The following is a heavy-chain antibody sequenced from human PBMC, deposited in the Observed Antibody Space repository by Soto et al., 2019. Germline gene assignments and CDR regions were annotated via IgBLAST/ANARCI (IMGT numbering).Heavy chain of an antibody. Sequence: SVKVSCKASGGTFSSYAISWVRQAPGQGLEWMGGIIPIFGTANYAQNFQGRVTITADESTSTAYMELSSLRSEDTAVYYCARESIVVVVAATRAFDIRGQGTMVTVSS. J-gene: IGHJ3*02. V-gene: IGHV1-69*13. CDR2: IIPIFGTA. CDR1: GGTFSSYA. CDR3: ARESIVVVVAATRAFDI. D-gene: IGHD2-15*01.